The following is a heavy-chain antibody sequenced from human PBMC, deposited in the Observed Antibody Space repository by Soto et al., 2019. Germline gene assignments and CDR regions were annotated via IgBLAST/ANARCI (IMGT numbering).Heavy chain of an antibody. CDR3: ATVYYRGALDS. V-gene: IGHV1-24*01. Sequence: ASVKVSCKVSGYTLTELSMHWVRQAPGKGLEWMGGFDPEDGETIYAQKFQGRVTMTEDTTTDSAYMEVSSLSFDYFVVYYCATVYYRGALDSWVAGTMVTVSS. J-gene: IGHJ5*01. CDR1: GYTLTELS. CDR2: FDPEDGET. D-gene: IGHD1-26*01.